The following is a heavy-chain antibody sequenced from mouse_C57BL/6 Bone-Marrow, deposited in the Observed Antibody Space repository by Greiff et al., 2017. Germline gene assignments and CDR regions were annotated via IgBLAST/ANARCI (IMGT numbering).Heavy chain of an antibody. CDR1: GYTFTSYW. CDR2: IDPSDSYT. J-gene: IGHJ2*01. V-gene: IGHV1-59*01. Sequence: QVQLQQPGAELVRPGTSVKLSCKASGYTFTSYWMHWVKQRPGQGLEWIGVIDPSDSYTNYNQKFKGKATLTVDTSSSTAYMQLSSLTSEDSAVYYCARGPFYYGSSYDYWGQGTTLTVSS. CDR3: ARGPFYYGSSYDY. D-gene: IGHD1-1*01.